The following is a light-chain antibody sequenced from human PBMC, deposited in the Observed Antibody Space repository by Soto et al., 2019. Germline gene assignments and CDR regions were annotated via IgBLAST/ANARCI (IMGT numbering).Light chain of an antibody. Sequence: DIQMTQSPSSLSASVGDRVTITCQASQDISNYLNWYQQKPGKAPTLLIYDASNLETGVPSRFSGSGSGTDFTFTINRVQAEDIATHYCHQYDNLPPFTCGPGTKVDIK. CDR1: QDISNY. J-gene: IGKJ3*01. V-gene: IGKV1-33*01. CDR2: DAS. CDR3: HQYDNLPPFT.